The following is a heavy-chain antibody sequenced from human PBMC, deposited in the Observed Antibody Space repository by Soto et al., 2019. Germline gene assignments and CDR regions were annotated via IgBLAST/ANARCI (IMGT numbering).Heavy chain of an antibody. D-gene: IGHD3-22*01. CDR2: IIPIFATS. J-gene: IGHJ2*01. CDR3: ARGANYYDSTGPKTYWYFDL. V-gene: IGHV1-69*12. CDR1: GGTFSSYA. Sequence: QVQLVQSGAEVKKPGSSVKVSCKASGGTFSSYALSWVRQAPGQGLEWMGGIIPIFATSNYAQNFQGRVTITADESTRTAYMELSSLRSEDTAVYYCARGANYYDSTGPKTYWYFDLWGRGTLVTVSS.